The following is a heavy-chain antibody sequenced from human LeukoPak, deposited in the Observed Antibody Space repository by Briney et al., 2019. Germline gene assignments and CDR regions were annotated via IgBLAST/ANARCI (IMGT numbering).Heavy chain of an antibody. V-gene: IGHV3-30*02. CDR1: GFTFSSYG. CDR2: IRYDGSNK. Sequence: GGSLRLSCAASGFTFSSYGMHWVRQAPGKGLEWVAFIRYDGSNKYYADSVKGRFTISRDNSKNTLYLQMNSLRAEDTAVYYCARVESGSYPFFDHWGQGTLVTVSS. CDR3: ARVESGSYPFFDH. J-gene: IGHJ4*02. D-gene: IGHD1-26*01.